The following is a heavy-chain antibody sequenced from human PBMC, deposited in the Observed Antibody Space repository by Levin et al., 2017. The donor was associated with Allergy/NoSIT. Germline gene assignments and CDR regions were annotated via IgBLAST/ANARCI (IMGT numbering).Heavy chain of an antibody. CDR1: GGSISSGGYY. J-gene: IGHJ6*02. D-gene: IGHD4-23*01. CDR2: IYYSGST. V-gene: IGHV4-31*03. Sequence: SETLSLTCTVSGGSISSGGYYWSWIRQHPGKGLEWIGYIYYSGSTYYNPSLKSRVTISVDTSKNQFSLKLSSVTAADTAVYYCARDAIGNYGGNPYIIRSYGMDVWGQGTTVTVSS. CDR3: ARDAIGNYGGNPYIIRSYGMDV.